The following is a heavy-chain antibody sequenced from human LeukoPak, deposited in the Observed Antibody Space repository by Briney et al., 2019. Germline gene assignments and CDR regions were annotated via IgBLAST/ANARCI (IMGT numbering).Heavy chain of an antibody. CDR1: GYTFTSYD. V-gene: IGHV1-8*01. CDR3: ARRRITGTNWFDP. Sequence: ASVKVSYKASGYTFTSYDINWVRQATGQGLEWMGWMNPNSGNTGYAQKFQGRVTMTRNTSISTAYMELSSLRSEDTAVYYCARRRITGTNWFDPWGQGTLVTVSS. D-gene: IGHD1-7*01. J-gene: IGHJ5*02. CDR2: MNPNSGNT.